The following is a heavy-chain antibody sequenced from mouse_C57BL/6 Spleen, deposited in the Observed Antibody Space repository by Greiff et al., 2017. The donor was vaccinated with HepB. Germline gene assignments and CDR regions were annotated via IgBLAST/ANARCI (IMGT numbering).Heavy chain of an antibody. D-gene: IGHD3-2*02. Sequence: VQLQQSGAELVRPGASVKLSCKASGYTFTDYYINWVKQRPGQGLEWIARIYPGSGNTYYNEKFKGKATLTAEKSSSTAYMQLSSLTSEDSAVYFCASQLRLDAMDYWGQGTSVTVSS. J-gene: IGHJ4*01. V-gene: IGHV1-76*01. CDR3: ASQLRLDAMDY. CDR1: GYTFTDYY. CDR2: IYPGSGNT.